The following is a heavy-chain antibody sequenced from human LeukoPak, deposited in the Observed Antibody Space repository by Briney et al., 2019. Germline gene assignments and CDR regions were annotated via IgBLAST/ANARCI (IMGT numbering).Heavy chain of an antibody. V-gene: IGHV3-66*01. J-gene: IGHJ4*02. CDR1: GFSVISNY. CDR2: FYNSDST. Sequence: GSLRLSCAASGFSVISNYMSWVRQAPGKGLEWVSVFYNSDSTYHTDSAKGRFSISRDNSKNTLYRQMYSLRAEDRAVYYCARGITDYSGYDYWGQGTLVTVSS. CDR3: ARGITDYSGYDY. D-gene: IGHD5-12*01.